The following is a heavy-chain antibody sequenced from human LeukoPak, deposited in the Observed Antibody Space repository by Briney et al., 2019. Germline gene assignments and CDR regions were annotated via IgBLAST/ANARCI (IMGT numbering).Heavy chain of an antibody. Sequence: PSETLSLTCAVSGGSISSGGYSWSWIRQPPGKGLEWIGYIYHSGSTYYNPSLKSRVTISVDTSKNQFSLKLSSVTAADTAVYYCARDGSVAGRDLSAFDIWGQGTMVTVSS. CDR3: ARDGSVAGRDLSAFDI. CDR1: GGSISSGGYS. D-gene: IGHD6-19*01. CDR2: IYHSGST. J-gene: IGHJ3*02. V-gene: IGHV4-30-2*01.